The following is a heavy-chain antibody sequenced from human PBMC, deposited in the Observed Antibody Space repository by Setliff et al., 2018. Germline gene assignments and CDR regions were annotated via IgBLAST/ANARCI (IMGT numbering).Heavy chain of an antibody. CDR3: AHSTTFDLHHDY. CDR2: IFTSGST. V-gene: IGHV4-4*09. CDR1: GGSVSTFC. D-gene: IGHD3-9*01. J-gene: IGHJ4*02. Sequence: ASETLSLTCRVSGGSVSTFCWTWIRQPPGKGLEWIGYIFTSGSTQYNPSLKSRATISRDTSSNQFSLKLFSVAAADTAVYYCAHSTTFDLHHDYWGQGALVTVSS.